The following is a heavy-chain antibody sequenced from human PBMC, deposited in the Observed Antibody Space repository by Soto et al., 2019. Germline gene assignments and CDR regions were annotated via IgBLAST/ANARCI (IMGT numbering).Heavy chain of an antibody. V-gene: IGHV4-59*01. D-gene: IGHD6-13*01. CDR1: GGSISSYY. Sequence: SETLSLTCTVSGGSISSYYWSWIRQPPGKGLEWIGYIYYSGSTNYNPSLKSRVTISVDTSKNQFSLKLSSVTAADTAVYYCAREVGSAAAGNDYWGQGTLVTVSS. CDR2: IYYSGST. J-gene: IGHJ4*02. CDR3: AREVGSAAAGNDY.